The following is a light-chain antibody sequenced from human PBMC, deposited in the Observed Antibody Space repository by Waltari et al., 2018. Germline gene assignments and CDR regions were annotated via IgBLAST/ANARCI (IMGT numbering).Light chain of an antibody. J-gene: IGLJ3*02. Sequence: QSVLTQSPSASGTPGQRVTISCSGSRPTIGTNSVYWYQQFPGSAPRLLVYAENQRPSGVPDRFSGSKSGTSASLAISGLQSEDEADYYCASWDDSLNGMVLGGGTKLTVL. V-gene: IGLV1-44*01. CDR1: RPTIGTNS. CDR2: AEN. CDR3: ASWDDSLNGMV.